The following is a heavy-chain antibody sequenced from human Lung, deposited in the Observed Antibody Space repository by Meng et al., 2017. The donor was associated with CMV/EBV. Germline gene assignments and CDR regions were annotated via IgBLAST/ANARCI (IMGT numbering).Heavy chain of an antibody. V-gene: IGHV1-2*02. CDR2: INPKSRDT. CDR3: ARDFLDYGGWFDP. CDR1: GYTFSGHY. Sequence: ASVXVSXKASGYTFSGHYIHWVRQAPGQGLEWMGWINPKSRDTKYEQRFQGRVSVTRDTSITIAYMEVSSLRSDDTTVYYCARDFLDYGGWFDPWGQGTLVTVSS. J-gene: IGHJ5*02. D-gene: IGHD4/OR15-4a*01.